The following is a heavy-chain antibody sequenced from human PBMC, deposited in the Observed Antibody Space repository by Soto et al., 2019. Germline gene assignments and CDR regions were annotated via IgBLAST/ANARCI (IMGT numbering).Heavy chain of an antibody. J-gene: IGHJ4*02. CDR1: GFTFSSYG. D-gene: IGHD6-19*01. Sequence: GGSLRLSCAASGFTFSSYGMHWVRQAPGKGLEWVAVIWYDGSNKYYADSVKGRFTISRDNSKNTLYLQMNSLRVEDTAVYYCARDSSGWYYFDYWGQGTLVTVSS. V-gene: IGHV3-33*01. CDR2: IWYDGSNK. CDR3: ARDSSGWYYFDY.